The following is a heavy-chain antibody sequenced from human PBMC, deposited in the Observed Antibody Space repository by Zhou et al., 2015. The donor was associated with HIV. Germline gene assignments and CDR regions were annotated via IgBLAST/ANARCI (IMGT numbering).Heavy chain of an antibody. V-gene: IGHV3-9*01. CDR2: VSWNSGTK. D-gene: IGHD2-2*01. Sequence: EVQLVESGGGLVQPGRSLRLSCAVSGFTFDDYAMHWVRQPPGKGLEWVSSVSWNSGTKGYADSVKGRFTISRDNAKTSLYLQMNSLRAEDTAVYYCARPEGRYCSSSSCARHGMDVWGQGTTVTVSS. CDR3: ARPEGRYCSSSSCARHGMDV. J-gene: IGHJ6*02. CDR1: GFTFDDYA.